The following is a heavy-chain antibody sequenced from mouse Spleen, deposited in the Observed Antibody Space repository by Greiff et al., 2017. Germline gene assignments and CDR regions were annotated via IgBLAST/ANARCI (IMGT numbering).Heavy chain of an antibody. J-gene: IGHJ4*01. CDR1: GFTFSDYY. CDR2: INYDGSST. V-gene: IGHV5-16*01. CDR3: AREDYYDSMDY. D-gene: IGHD2-4*01. Sequence: EVKLVESEGGLVQPGSSMKLSCTASGFTFSDYYMAWVRQVPEKGLEWVANINYDGSSTYYLDSLKSRFIISRDNAKNILYLQMSSLKSEDTATYYCAREDYYDSMDYWGQGTSVTVSS.